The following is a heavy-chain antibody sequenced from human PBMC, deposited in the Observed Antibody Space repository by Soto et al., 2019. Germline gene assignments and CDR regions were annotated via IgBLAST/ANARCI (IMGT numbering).Heavy chain of an antibody. CDR1: GFTFSTYA. V-gene: IGHV3-30-3*01. D-gene: IGHD6-19*01. J-gene: IGHJ6*02. CDR2: ISYDGSYK. CDR3: ARGGAVAGTYYGLDV. Sequence: GSLRLSCAASGFTFSTYAMHWLRQAPGKGLEWVAAISYDGSYKYYADSVKGRFTISRDNSKNTLYLEMNSLRAEDTTVYYCARGGAVAGTYYGLDVWGQGTTVTVSS.